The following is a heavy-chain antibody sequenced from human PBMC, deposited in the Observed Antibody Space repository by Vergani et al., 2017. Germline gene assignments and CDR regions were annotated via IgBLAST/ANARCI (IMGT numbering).Heavy chain of an antibody. CDR2: IGYDGRIK. CDR3: AKDQGPSEAHDY. V-gene: IGHV3-30*02. Sequence: QVQLVETGGGVVQPGGSLRLYCATSGFSFNTYGAHWVRQAPGKGLEWVAFIGYDGRIKYNVDSVKGRFTISRDTSKKTLSLQMRSLRAEDTAVYYCAKDQGPSEAHDYWGQGTLVTVSS. J-gene: IGHJ4*02. CDR1: GFSFNTYG.